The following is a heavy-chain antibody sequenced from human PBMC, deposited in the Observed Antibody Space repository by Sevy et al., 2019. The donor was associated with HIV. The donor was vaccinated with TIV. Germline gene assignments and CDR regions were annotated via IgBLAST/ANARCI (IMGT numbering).Heavy chain of an antibody. D-gene: IGHD2-15*01. J-gene: IGHJ3*01. CDR2: ISGSGGST. V-gene: IGHV3-23*01. CDR1: EITLSNYA. Sequence: GGSLRLSCAASEITLSNYAMNWVRQAPGRGLEWVSAISGSGGSTYYADSVKGRFTISRDNSKNTLSLQMHSLRVEDTAVYYCAKDRAVLVGDAFDLGGQGTMVTVSS. CDR3: AKDRAVLVGDAFDL.